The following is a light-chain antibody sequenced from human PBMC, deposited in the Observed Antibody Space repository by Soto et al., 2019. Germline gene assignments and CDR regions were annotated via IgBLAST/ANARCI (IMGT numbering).Light chain of an antibody. CDR1: QSGSSN. Sequence: SLSPAAVSVSPGERATLSCRASQSGSSNLAWCQQKPGQAPSLLIYGAFTRATGIPARFSGSGSGTDFTLTISRLEPEDFAVYYCQQYVSSGPFGQ. V-gene: IGKV3-15*01. CDR3: QQYVSSGP. CDR2: GAF. J-gene: IGKJ1*01.